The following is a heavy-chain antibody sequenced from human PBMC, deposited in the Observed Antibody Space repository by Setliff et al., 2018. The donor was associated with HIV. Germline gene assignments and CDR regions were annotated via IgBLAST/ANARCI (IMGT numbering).Heavy chain of an antibody. D-gene: IGHD7-27*01. Sequence: GGSLRLSCAASGFTFDDYAIHWVRQVPGKGLEWVSGISWDSTSIGYADSVKGRFTISRDNAKNSLYLEMDSLRPEDTALYYCTKDTGEMPTYYWGQGTLVTVSS. CDR1: GFTFDDYA. V-gene: IGHV3-9*01. J-gene: IGHJ4*02. CDR3: TKDTGEMPTYY. CDR2: ISWDSTSI.